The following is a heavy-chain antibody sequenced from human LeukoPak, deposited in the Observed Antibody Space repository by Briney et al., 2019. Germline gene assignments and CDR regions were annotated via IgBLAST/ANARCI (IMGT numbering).Heavy chain of an antibody. Sequence: RSSETLSLTCTVSGDSISSSSYYWGWIRQPPGKGLEWIGSIYYSGSTYYNPSLKSRVTISVDTSKNQFSLKLSSVTAADTAVYYCASEDTMVRGKIDYWGQGTLVTVSS. J-gene: IGHJ4*02. CDR2: IYYSGST. D-gene: IGHD3-10*01. V-gene: IGHV4-39*02. CDR3: ASEDTMVRGKIDY. CDR1: GDSISSSSYY.